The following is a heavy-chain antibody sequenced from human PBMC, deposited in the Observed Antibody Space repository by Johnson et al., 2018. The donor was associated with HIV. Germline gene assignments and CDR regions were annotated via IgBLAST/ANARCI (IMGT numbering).Heavy chain of an antibody. CDR1: GFTFSDYY. J-gene: IGHJ3*02. Sequence: QVQLVESGGGLVKPGGSLRLSCVASGFTFSDYYMSWIRQAPGKGLEWVSYISSSGSTIYYADSVKGRFTIYRDNAKNSLYLQMNSRRAEDTAVYYCARVTAPVTTARYGAFDIWGQGTMVTVSS. D-gene: IGHD4-17*01. CDR2: ISSSGSTI. V-gene: IGHV3-11*04. CDR3: ARVTAPVTTARYGAFDI.